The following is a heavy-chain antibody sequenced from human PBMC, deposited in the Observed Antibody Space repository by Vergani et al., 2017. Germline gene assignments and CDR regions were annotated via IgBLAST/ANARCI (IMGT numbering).Heavy chain of an antibody. V-gene: IGHV3-49*04. D-gene: IGHD6-19*01. CDR2: IRSKTYGVPT. Sequence: EVQLVESGGGLVQPGRSLRLSCTASGFTFGDYAMSWVRQAPGKGLEWVGFIRSKTYGVPTEYAASVKGRFTISRDDSKSIAYLQMNSLRAEDTAVYYCARVGGTAVAGPLDYWGQGILVTVSS. J-gene: IGHJ4*02. CDR1: GFTFGDYA. CDR3: ARVGGTAVAGPLDY.